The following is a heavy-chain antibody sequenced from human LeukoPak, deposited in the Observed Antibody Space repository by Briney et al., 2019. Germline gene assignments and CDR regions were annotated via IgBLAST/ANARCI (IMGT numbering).Heavy chain of an antibody. D-gene: IGHD2-2*03. CDR2: IFYSGKT. V-gene: IGHV4-39*02. J-gene: IGHJ5*02. CDR1: NGSMTSDSYY. CDR3: ARLWIVATWFDA. Sequence: SETLSLTCSVSNGSMTSDSYYWAWVRQPPGKGLEWIVSIFYSGKTYYSASLKSRVTVSLDTSKKNFSLRLSSVTAADTAVYYCARLWIVATWFDAWGQGVLVSVSS.